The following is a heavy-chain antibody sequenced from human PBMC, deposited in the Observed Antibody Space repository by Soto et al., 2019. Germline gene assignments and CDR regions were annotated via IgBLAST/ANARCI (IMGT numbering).Heavy chain of an antibody. Sequence: EVQLVESGGGLVQPGGSLRLSCAASGFTFSSYSMNWVRQAPGKGLEWVSYISSSSSTIYYADSVKGRFTISRDNAKNSLYLQMNSLRAEYTAVYYCARGPNAFVELFYVQHCGQGTLVTVSS. J-gene: IGHJ1*01. D-gene: IGHD3-10*01. CDR1: GFTFSSYS. CDR3: ARGPNAFVELFYVQH. V-gene: IGHV3-48*01. CDR2: ISSSSSTI.